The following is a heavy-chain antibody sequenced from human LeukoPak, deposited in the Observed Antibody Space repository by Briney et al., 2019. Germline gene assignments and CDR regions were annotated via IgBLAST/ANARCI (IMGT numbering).Heavy chain of an antibody. V-gene: IGHV3-30-3*01. D-gene: IGHD6-19*01. CDR3: AKDPGQWLVQGYFDY. J-gene: IGHJ4*02. Sequence: GGSLRLSCAASGFTFSSYAMHWVRQAPGKGLEWVAVISYDGSNKYYADSVKGRFTISRDNSKNTLYLQMNSLRAEDTAVYYCAKDPGQWLVQGYFDYWGQGTLVTVSS. CDR1: GFTFSSYA. CDR2: ISYDGSNK.